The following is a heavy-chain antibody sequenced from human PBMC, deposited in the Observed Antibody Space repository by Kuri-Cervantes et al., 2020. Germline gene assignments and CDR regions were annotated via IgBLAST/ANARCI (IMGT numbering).Heavy chain of an antibody. D-gene: IGHD3-16*02. CDR1: GGSFSGYY. CDR2: INHSGST. CDR3: ARGVRRGYYDYIWGSYRFLSSTFDY. J-gene: IGHJ4*02. Sequence: GSLRLSCAVYGGSFSGYYWSWIRQPPGKGLEWIGEINHSGSTNYNPSLKSRVTISVDTSKNQFSLKLNSVTAADTAVYYCARGVRRGYYDYIWGSYRFLSSTFDYWGQGTLVTVSS. V-gene: IGHV4-34*01.